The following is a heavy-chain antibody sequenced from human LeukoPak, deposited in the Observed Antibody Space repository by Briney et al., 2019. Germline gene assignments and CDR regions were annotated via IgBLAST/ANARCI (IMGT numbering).Heavy chain of an antibody. Sequence: PSETLSLTCAVYGGSITGYYWSWIRQPPGKGLEWIGYIYYSGSTAYNPSLKSRVTLSVDTSKKQISLKLSSVTAADTAVYYCARNSGSYAGPHFDYWGQGTLVTVSS. CDR3: ARNSGSYAGPHFDY. D-gene: IGHD1-26*01. V-gene: IGHV4-59*12. J-gene: IGHJ4*02. CDR1: GGSITGYY. CDR2: IYYSGST.